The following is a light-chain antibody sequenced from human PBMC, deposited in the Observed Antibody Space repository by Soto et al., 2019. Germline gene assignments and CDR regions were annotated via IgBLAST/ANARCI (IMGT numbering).Light chain of an antibody. J-gene: IGLJ1*01. Sequence: QSALTQPPSASGSPGQSVTISCTGTSSDVGGYNYVSWYQQHPGKAPKLMIYEVSKRPSGVPDRFSGSKSGNTASLTVSGLQADDYADSYCTSYEGINYYVFGTGTNVNV. CDR1: SSDVGGYNY. CDR3: TSYEGINYYV. CDR2: EVS. V-gene: IGLV2-8*01.